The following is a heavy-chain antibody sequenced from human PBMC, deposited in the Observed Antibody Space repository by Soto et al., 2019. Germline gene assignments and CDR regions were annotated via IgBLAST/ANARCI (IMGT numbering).Heavy chain of an antibody. Sequence: QLQLQESGPGLVKPSETLSLTCTVSGDSIISRSYYWGWIRQPPGKGLDWIGSVYYTGTTYDSPSIKSRVAISVDTSKNQFSLRLSSVTAADTAVYYCARHKIASSEIGNWFDPWGQGTLVTVSS. CDR1: GDSIISRSYY. CDR2: VYYTGTT. CDR3: ARHKIASSEIGNWFDP. V-gene: IGHV4-39*01. D-gene: IGHD6-13*01. J-gene: IGHJ5*02.